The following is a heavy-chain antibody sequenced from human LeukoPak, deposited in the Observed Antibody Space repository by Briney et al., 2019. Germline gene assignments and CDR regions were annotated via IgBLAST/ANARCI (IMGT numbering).Heavy chain of an antibody. CDR2: IIPIFGTA. J-gene: IGHJ4*02. Sequence: SVKVSCKASGGTFSSYAISWVRQAPGQGLEWMGRIIPIFGTANYAQKFQGRVTITTDESTSTAYMELSSLRSEDTAVYYCARDGQYYDFWSGYYFLDDYWGQGTLVTVSS. V-gene: IGHV1-69*05. CDR3: ARDGQYYDFWSGYYFLDDY. CDR1: GGTFSSYA. D-gene: IGHD3-3*01.